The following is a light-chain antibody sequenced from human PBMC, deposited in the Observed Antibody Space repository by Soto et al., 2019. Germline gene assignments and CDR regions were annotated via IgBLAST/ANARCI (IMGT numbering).Light chain of an antibody. J-gene: IGLJ2*01. CDR3: SSYAGSNIV. Sequence: QSALTQPPSASGSPGQSVTISCTGTSSDVGGYNYVSWYQRHPGKAPKRMIYEVSKRPSGVPDRFSGSKSGNTASLTVSGLQAEDEADYYCSSYAGSNIVFGGGTKLTVL. CDR1: SSDVGGYNY. CDR2: EVS. V-gene: IGLV2-8*01.